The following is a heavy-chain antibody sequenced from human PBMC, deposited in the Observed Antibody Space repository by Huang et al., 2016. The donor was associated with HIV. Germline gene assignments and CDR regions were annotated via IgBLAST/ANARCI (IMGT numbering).Heavy chain of an antibody. CDR3: ARSAYGDLDY. J-gene: IGHJ4*02. D-gene: IGHD4-17*01. CDR1: GYTFTNYD. Sequence: QVHLVQSGAEVKKPGASVKVSCKDSGYTFTNYDINWVRQAPGRGLGWVGWRNPNTGNTGFAQSFQGRVTMTRKTSITTAYMELTSLTSEDTAVYYCARSAYGDLDYWGLGTLVIVSS. CDR2: RNPNTGNT. V-gene: IGHV1-8*02.